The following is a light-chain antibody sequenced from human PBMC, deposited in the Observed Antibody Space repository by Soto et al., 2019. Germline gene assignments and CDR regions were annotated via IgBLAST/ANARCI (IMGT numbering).Light chain of an antibody. J-gene: IGKJ2*01. CDR3: QQYSGSYT. V-gene: IGKV3-20*01. CDR2: GAS. CDR1: QSISHNY. Sequence: ENVLTQSPGTLSSSPGERATLSCRASQSISHNYLAWYQRKPGQAPRLLIYGASSRATGLPDRFSGSGSGTGSTLTISRLEAEDFAVYYCQQYSGSYTFGRGTKLEIK.